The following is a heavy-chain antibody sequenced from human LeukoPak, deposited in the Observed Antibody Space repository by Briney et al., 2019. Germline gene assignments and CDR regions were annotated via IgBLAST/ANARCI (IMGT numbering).Heavy chain of an antibody. Sequence: GGSLRLSCAASGFTVSNNYMSWVRQAPGKGLEWVSIIYIAGTTYHADSVRGILIISRDNSKNTVYLQMNSLRADDTAVYYCARGGGTAGYYYQMDVWGQGTTVTVSS. V-gene: IGHV3-66*01. D-gene: IGHD1-1*01. J-gene: IGHJ6*02. CDR2: IYIAGTT. CDR3: ARGGGTAGYYYQMDV. CDR1: GFTVSNNY.